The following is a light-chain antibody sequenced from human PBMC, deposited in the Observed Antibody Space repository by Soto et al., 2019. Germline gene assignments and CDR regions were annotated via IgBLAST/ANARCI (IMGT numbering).Light chain of an antibody. V-gene: IGLV2-8*01. Sequence: QSALTQPPSASGSPGQSVTISCTGTSSDVGAYNYVSWYQQYPGKAPKLMIYEVNKRPSGVPDRFSGSKSGKTASLTVSGLQPEDEADYHCTSYAASNIWVFGGRTKVTVL. CDR1: SSDVGAYNY. J-gene: IGLJ3*02. CDR3: TSYAASNIWV. CDR2: EVN.